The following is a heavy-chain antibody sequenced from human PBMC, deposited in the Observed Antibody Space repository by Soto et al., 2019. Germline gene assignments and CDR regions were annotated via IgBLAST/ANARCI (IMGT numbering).Heavy chain of an antibody. D-gene: IGHD6-6*01. CDR1: GFTFSSYA. CDR3: AKDSSSFYVYYYYGMDV. V-gene: IGHV3-23*01. CDR2: ISGSGGST. J-gene: IGHJ6*04. Sequence: PGGSLRLSCAASGFTFSSYAMSWVRQAPGKGLEWVSAISGSGGSTYYADSVKGRFTIPRDNSKNTLYLQMNSLRAEDTAVYYCAKDSSSFYVYYYYGMDVWGKGTTVTVSS.